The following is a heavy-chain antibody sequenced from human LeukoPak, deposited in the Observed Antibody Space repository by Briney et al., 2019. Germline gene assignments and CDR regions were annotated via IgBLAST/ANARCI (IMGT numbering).Heavy chain of an antibody. D-gene: IGHD2-2*01. Sequence: GGSLRLSCAASGFTVSSNYMSWVRQAPGKGLEWVSVIYSAGSTYYADSVKGRFTISRDNSKNTLYVQMNSLRAEDTAVYYCARTYSTSWNPHFDYWGQGTLVTVPS. V-gene: IGHV3-66*01. CDR2: IYSAGST. CDR1: GFTVSSNY. CDR3: ARTYSTSWNPHFDY. J-gene: IGHJ4*02.